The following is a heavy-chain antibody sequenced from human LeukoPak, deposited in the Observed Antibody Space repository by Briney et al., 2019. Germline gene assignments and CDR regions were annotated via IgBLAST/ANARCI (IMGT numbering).Heavy chain of an antibody. CDR3: ARFSSGWYYFDY. CDR1: GFTFSSYE. D-gene: IGHD6-19*01. J-gene: IGHJ4*02. Sequence: GGSLRLSCAASGFTFSSYEMNWVRQAPGKGLEWVSYISSSGSTIYYADSVKGRFTISRDNARNSLYLQMNSLRAEDTAVYYCARFSSGWYYFDYWGQGTLVTVSS. CDR2: ISSSGSTI. V-gene: IGHV3-48*03.